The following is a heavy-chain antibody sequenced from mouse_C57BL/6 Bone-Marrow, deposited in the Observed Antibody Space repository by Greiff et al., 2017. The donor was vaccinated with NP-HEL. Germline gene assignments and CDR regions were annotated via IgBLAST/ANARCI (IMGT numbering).Heavy chain of an antibody. Sequence: VQLQQSGPELVKPGASVKISCKASGYTFTDYYMNWVKQSHGKSLEWIGAINPNNGGTSYNQKFKGKATLTVDKSSSTAYMELRSLTSEDSAVYYCARSLLHDYDGLDYRGQGTTLTVSS. CDR2: INPNNGGT. J-gene: IGHJ2*01. V-gene: IGHV1-26*01. CDR1: GYTFTDYY. D-gene: IGHD2-4*01. CDR3: ARSLLHDYDGLDY.